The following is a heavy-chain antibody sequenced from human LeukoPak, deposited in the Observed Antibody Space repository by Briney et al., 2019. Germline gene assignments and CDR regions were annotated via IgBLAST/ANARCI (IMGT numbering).Heavy chain of an antibody. D-gene: IGHD2-8*01. J-gene: IGHJ4*02. V-gene: IGHV4-39*01. CDR1: GGSISSSSYY. CDR3: ARHVYGAHLVY. Sequence: SETLSLTCTVSGGSISSSSYYWGWSRQPTGKELEGIGSIYSSGSTYYNPSLTSRITIPADPSKNQFSLMPASVTAADTAVYYCARHVYGAHLVYWGEGALVSVS. CDR2: IYSSGST.